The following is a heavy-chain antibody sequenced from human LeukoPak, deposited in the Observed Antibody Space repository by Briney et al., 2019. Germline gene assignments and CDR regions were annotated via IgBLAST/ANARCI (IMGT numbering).Heavy chain of an antibody. CDR1: GFTFSSYG. CDR3: AKDRVPYCGGDCYSVIDP. Sequence: GRSLRLSCAASGFTFSSYGMHWVRQAPGKGLEWVAVISYDGSNEYYADSVKGRFTISRDSSKNTLFLQMNSLRAEDTAVYYCAKDRVPYCGGDCYSVIDPWGQGTLVTVSS. J-gene: IGHJ5*02. D-gene: IGHD2-21*02. CDR2: ISYDGSNE. V-gene: IGHV3-30*18.